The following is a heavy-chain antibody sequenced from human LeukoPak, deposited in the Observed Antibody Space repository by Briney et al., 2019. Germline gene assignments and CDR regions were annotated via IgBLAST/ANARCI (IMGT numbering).Heavy chain of an antibody. D-gene: IGHD4-11*01. J-gene: IGHJ4*02. CDR3: ARVAYGNNATPFDH. V-gene: IGHV1-2*06. CDR1: GGTFSSYA. CDR2: INPNSGGT. Sequence: ASVKVSCKASGGTFSSYAISWVRQAPGQGLEWMGRINPNSGGTDSAQKFQGRVTMTRVTSITTVYMEMRRLTSDDTAVYYCARVAYGNNATPFDHWGQGTLVIVSS.